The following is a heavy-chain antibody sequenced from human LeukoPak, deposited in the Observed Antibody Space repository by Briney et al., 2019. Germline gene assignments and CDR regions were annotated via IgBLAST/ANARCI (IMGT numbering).Heavy chain of an antibody. Sequence: ASVKVSCKVSGYTFIENYLHWVRQAPGQGLEWMGLINPHTGAANYSHKFQGRVTMTRDTSISTAYMHLTRLKFDDTAIYYCARGKSGYSPWGQGNPVTVSS. V-gene: IGHV1-2*02. D-gene: IGHD3-3*01. CDR2: INPHTGAA. J-gene: IGHJ4*02. CDR1: GYTFIENY. CDR3: ARGKSGYSP.